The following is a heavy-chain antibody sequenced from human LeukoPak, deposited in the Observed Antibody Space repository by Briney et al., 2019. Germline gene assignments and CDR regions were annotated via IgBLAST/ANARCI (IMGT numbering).Heavy chain of an antibody. CDR2: IYYRGST. V-gene: IGHV4-30-4*01. CDR3: ARTGGRRYDWFDP. D-gene: IGHD5-12*01. J-gene: IGHJ5*02. CDR1: GGSVSSDDYY. Sequence: SETLSLTCXVSGGSVSSDDYYWSWIRQPPGKGLXWIGYIYYRGSTYYNSSLKSRVTISVDTSKNQFSLKLNSVTAADTAVYYCARTGGRRYDWFDPWGQGTLVTVSS.